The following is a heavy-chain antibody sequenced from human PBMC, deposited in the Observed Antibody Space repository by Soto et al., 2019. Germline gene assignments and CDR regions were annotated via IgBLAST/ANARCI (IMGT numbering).Heavy chain of an antibody. Sequence: QVQLEQSGAEVKKPGSSVKVSCKASGGTFTNYAINWVRQAPGQGLEWMGGIIPISGASSYSQKFQGRVTITADRSTTTAYMELISLRSDDTAVYFCARARERGTVTWGSDHWGQGTLVTVSS. D-gene: IGHD4-4*01. V-gene: IGHV1-69*06. J-gene: IGHJ4*02. CDR3: ARARERGTVTWGSDH. CDR1: GGTFTNYA. CDR2: IIPISGAS.